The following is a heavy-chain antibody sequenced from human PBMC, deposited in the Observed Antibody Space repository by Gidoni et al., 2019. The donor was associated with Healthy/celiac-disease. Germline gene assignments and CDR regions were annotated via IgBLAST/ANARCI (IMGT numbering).Heavy chain of an antibody. CDR3: ANLRYSSGYHGY. J-gene: IGHJ4*02. D-gene: IGHD6-19*01. V-gene: IGHV4-39*01. Sequence: STYYNPSLKSRVTISVDTSKNQFSLKLSSVTAADTAVYYCANLRYSSGYHGYWGQGTLVTVSS. CDR2: ST.